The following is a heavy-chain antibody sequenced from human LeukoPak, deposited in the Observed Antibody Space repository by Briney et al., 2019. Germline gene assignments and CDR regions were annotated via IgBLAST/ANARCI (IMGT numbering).Heavy chain of an antibody. V-gene: IGHV4-4*07. D-gene: IGHD3-16*01. CDR3: VRDWDWRSSYYNYYMDV. Sequence: KSSETLSLTCPVSGASMNSFYWAWVRQPAGKGLEWIGRLHTSGTTNYNPSLKSRVTMSADTSKRQFSLTLRSVTAADTAVYYCVRDWDWRSSYYNYYMDVWGEGTTVTVSS. J-gene: IGHJ6*03. CDR1: GASMNSFY. CDR2: LHTSGTT.